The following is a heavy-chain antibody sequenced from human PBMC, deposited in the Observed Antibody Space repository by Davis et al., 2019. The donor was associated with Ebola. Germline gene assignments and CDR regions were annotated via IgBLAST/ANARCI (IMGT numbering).Heavy chain of an antibody. CDR1: GFTFSSYA. D-gene: IGHD5-24*01. Sequence: PGGSLRLSCSASGFTFSSYAMHWVRQAPGKGLEYVSAISSDGGSTRYADSVKDRFTISRDNSKNTMCLQMSSLRVEDTAIYYCVKDRNAYNQISDYWGQGTLVIVSS. CDR3: VKDRNAYNQISDY. V-gene: IGHV3-64D*06. J-gene: IGHJ4*02. CDR2: ISSDGGST.